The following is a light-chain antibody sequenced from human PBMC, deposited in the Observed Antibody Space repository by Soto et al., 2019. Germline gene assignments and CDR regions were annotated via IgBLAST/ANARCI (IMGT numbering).Light chain of an antibody. CDR3: QQDSTSLIS. Sequence: ENVLTQSPGTLSLSPGERATLSCRASQVTSRYLSWYQQRPGQAPRLLIYGASSRATCIPDRFSGSGCETDFTLTISRREREDFAVYYCQQDSTSLISFVQRTLMEIK. V-gene: IGKV3-20*01. CDR2: GAS. J-gene: IGKJ5*01. CDR1: QVTSRY.